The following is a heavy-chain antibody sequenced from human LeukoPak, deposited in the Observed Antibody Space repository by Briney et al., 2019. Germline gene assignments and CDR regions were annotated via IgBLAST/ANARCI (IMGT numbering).Heavy chain of an antibody. V-gene: IGHV3-7*05. CDR1: RFIFSNYW. D-gene: IGHD6-19*01. J-gene: IGHJ4*02. CDR2: IKQDGSEK. CDR3: ARGRARGWYDY. Sequence: PGGSLRLSCAASRFIFSNYWMTWVRQAPGKGLEWVANIKQDGSEKYYVDSVKGRFTISRDNSKNTLYLQMNSLRAEDTAVYYCARGRARGWYDYWGQGTLVTVSS.